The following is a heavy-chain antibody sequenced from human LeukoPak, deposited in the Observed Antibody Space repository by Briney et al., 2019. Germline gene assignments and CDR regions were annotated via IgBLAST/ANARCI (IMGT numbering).Heavy chain of an antibody. CDR1: GFTVSSNY. J-gene: IGHJ6*02. V-gene: IGHV3-66*01. Sequence: PGGSLRLSCAASGFTVSSNYMSWVRQAPGKGLEWVSVIYSGGSTYYADSVKGRFTISRDNSKNTLYLQMDSLRAEDTAVYYCARDQLQSFYDSSGYYPRRVYYYYGMDVWGQGTTVTVSS. D-gene: IGHD3-22*01. CDR3: ARDQLQSFYDSSGYYPRRVYYYYGMDV. CDR2: IYSGGST.